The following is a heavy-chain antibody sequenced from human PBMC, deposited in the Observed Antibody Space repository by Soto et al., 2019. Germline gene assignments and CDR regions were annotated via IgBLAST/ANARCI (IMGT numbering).Heavy chain of an antibody. D-gene: IGHD6-13*01. CDR3: AKDSPYSSMDP. Sequence: VGSLRLSCAASGFTFSSYGMHWVRQAPGKGLEWVAVISYDGSNKYYADSVKGRFTISRDNSKNTLYLQMNSPRAEDTAVYYCAKDSPYSSMDPWGQGTLVTVSS. CDR2: ISYDGSNK. CDR1: GFTFSSYG. V-gene: IGHV3-30*18. J-gene: IGHJ5*02.